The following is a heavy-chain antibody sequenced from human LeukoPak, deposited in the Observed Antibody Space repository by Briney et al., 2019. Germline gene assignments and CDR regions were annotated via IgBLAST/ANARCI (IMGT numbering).Heavy chain of an antibody. CDR2: IGYAETDK. Sequence: GTSLRLSCTASRFTFSSYGMHWVRQAPGKGLEWVAAIGYAETDKFYTGSVKGRFTISRDNSKSTLDLQMHSLRSEDTAVYYCARGGGAVPYIRNALDMWGQGTMVTVSS. D-gene: IGHD3-16*01. CDR1: RFTFSSYG. J-gene: IGHJ3*02. V-gene: IGHV3-33*01. CDR3: ARGGGAVPYIRNALDM.